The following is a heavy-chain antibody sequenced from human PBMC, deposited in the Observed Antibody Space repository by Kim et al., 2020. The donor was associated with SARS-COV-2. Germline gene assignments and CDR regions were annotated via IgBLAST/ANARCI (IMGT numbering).Heavy chain of an antibody. D-gene: IGHD2-21*01. CDR1: GFTFSSYW. Sequence: GGSLRLSCVASGFTFSSYWMHWVRQAPGKGLVWVSRVNSDGSSTSYADSVKGRFTISRDNARNTLYLQMNSLRAEDTAVYYCASLSTGCDWHKFDYWGQG. CDR2: VNSDGSST. CDR3: ASLSTGCDWHKFDY. V-gene: IGHV3-74*01. J-gene: IGHJ4*02.